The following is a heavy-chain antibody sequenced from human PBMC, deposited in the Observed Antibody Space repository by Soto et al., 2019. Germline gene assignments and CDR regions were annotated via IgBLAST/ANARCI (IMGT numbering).Heavy chain of an antibody. CDR3: AKVSVVGTTAGCFDS. D-gene: IGHD1-26*01. CDR2: ISGSGGST. J-gene: IGHJ5*01. Sequence: EVQLLESGGGLVQPGGSLRLSCAASGFTFSSYAMSWVRQAPGKGLEWVSVISGSGGSTYYADSVKGHFTISRDNSKNTLYLQMNRLRAEDTAVFYCAKVSVVGTTAGCFDSWGQGTLVTVSS. CDR1: GFTFSSYA. V-gene: IGHV3-23*01.